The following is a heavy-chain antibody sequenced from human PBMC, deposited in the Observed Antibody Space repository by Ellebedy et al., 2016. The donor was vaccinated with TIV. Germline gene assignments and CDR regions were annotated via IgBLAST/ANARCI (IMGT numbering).Heavy chain of an antibody. Sequence: GESLKISCAVSGFSISDSYMSWVRQAPGTGLEWVSYISAGGTVIYYADSVKGRFTISRDNTKNSLYLQMNSLRAEDTAVYLCATARGDHGAFEIWGQGTMATVSS. V-gene: IGHV3-11*01. CDR2: ISAGGTVI. CDR3: ATARGDHGAFEI. CDR1: GFSISDSY. J-gene: IGHJ3*02. D-gene: IGHD3-10*01.